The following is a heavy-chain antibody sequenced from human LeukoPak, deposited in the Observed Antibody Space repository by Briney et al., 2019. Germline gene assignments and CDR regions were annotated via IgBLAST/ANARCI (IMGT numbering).Heavy chain of an antibody. Sequence: PGGSLRLSCAASGFTFSSYGMHWVRQAPGKGLEWVAVISYDGSNKYYADSVKGRFTIARDNSKNTLYLQMNSLRAEDTGVYYCAKNSDWSSTSCYSYYYGMDVWGQGTTVTVSS. CDR2: ISYDGSNK. V-gene: IGHV3-30*18. CDR1: GFTFSSYG. CDR3: AKNSDWSSTSCYSYYYGMDV. D-gene: IGHD2-2*01. J-gene: IGHJ6*02.